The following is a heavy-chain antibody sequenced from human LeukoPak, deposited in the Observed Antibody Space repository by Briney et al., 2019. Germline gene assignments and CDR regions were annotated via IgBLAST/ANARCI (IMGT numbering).Heavy chain of an antibody. V-gene: IGHV4-39*01. CDR3: ASGYSYGFDY. D-gene: IGHD5-18*01. CDR1: GGSIISRSYY. Sequence: SETLSLTCIVSGGSIISRSYYWGWIRQPPGKGLEWIGSIYYSGSTYYNPSLKSRVTISVDTSKNQFSLKLSSVTAADTAVYYCASGYSYGFDYWGQGTLVTVSS. J-gene: IGHJ4*02. CDR2: IYYSGST.